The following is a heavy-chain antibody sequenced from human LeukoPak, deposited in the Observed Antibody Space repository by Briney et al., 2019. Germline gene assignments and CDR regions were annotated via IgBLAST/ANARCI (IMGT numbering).Heavy chain of an antibody. CDR2: IYTSGST. D-gene: IGHD3-10*01. Sequence: SETLSLTCTVSGGSISSYYWSWIRQPAGKGLEWIGRIYTSGSTNYNPSLKSRVTMSVDKSKNQFSPKLSSVNAADTAVYYCARXXXYYXSGSYYGDAFDIWGQGTMVTVSS. CDR1: GGSISSYY. CDR3: ARXXXYYXSGSYYGDAFDI. V-gene: IGHV4-4*07. J-gene: IGHJ3*02.